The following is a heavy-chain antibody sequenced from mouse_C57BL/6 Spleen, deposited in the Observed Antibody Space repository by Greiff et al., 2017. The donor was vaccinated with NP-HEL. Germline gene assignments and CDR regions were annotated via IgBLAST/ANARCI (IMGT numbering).Heavy chain of an antibody. J-gene: IGHJ4*01. Sequence: VQLVESGPGLVAPSQSLSITCTVSGFSLTSYGVDWVRQSPGKGLEWLGVIWGVGSTNYNSALKSRLSISKDNSKSQVFLKMNSLQTDDTAMYYCARILRGGAMDYWGQGTSVTVSS. CDR2: IWGVGST. CDR3: ARILRGGAMDY. D-gene: IGHD3-1*01. V-gene: IGHV2-6*01. CDR1: GFSLTSYG.